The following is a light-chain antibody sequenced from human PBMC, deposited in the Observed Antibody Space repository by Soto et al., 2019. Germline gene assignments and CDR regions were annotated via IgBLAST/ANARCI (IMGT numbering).Light chain of an antibody. CDR3: QQSLTWPPET. V-gene: IGKV3-15*01. J-gene: IGKJ1*01. CDR2: GAS. Sequence: EIVMTQSPATLSLSPGEGATLSRRSSQSVAHNLAWYQQKPGQAPRLLIFGASIRAAGVPARFSGGGSGTDLTLTISSLQLEDVAIYYCQQSLTWPPETFGQGTKVDIK. CDR1: QSVAHN.